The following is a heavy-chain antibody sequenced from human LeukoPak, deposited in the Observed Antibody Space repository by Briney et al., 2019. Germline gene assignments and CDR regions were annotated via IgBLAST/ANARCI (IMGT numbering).Heavy chain of an antibody. V-gene: IGHV1-46*01. CDR2: INPSGGST. CDR3: AASPGTVGAFDI. J-gene: IGHJ3*02. D-gene: IGHD3-16*01. Sequence: ASVKVSCKASGYTFTSYYMHWVRQAPGQGLEWMGIINPSGGSTSYAQKFQGRVTMTRDTSTSTVYMELSSLRSEDTAVYYCAASPGTVGAFDIWGQGSMVTVSS. CDR1: GYTFTSYY.